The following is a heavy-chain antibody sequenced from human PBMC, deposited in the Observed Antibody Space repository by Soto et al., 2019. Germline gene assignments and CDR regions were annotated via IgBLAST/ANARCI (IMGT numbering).Heavy chain of an antibody. CDR2: ISYDGSNK. CDR1: GFTFSSYG. Sequence: GGSLRLSCAASGFTFSSYGMHWVRQAPGKGLEWVAVISYDGSNKYYADSVKGRFTISRDNSKNTLYLQMNSLRAEDTAVYSCARDNWNYVSAFDIWGQGTMVTVSS. J-gene: IGHJ3*02. V-gene: IGHV3-30*03. D-gene: IGHD1-7*01. CDR3: ARDNWNYVSAFDI.